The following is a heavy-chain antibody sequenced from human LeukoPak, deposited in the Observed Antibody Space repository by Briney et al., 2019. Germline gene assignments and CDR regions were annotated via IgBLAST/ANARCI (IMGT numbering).Heavy chain of an antibody. CDR1: GFTFSSYG. J-gene: IGHJ4*02. V-gene: IGHV3-33*01. CDR2: IWYDGSNK. Sequence: GRSLRLSCAASGFTFSSYGMHWVRQAPGKGLEWVAVIWYDGSNKYYADSVKGRFTISRDNSKNTLYLQMNSLRAEDTAVYYCARGVSGACSSTSCYTSSEYFDYWGQGTLVTVSS. D-gene: IGHD2-2*02. CDR3: ARGVSGACSSTSCYTSSEYFDY.